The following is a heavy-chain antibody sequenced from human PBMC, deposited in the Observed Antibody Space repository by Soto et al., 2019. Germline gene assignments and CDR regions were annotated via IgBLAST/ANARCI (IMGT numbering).Heavy chain of an antibody. V-gene: IGHV3-23*01. CDR2: ISGSGGST. CDR3: AKDPEWELPQTYYFDY. D-gene: IGHD1-26*01. Sequence: GGSLRLSCAASGFTFSSYAMSWVRQAPGKGLEWVSAISGSGGSTYYADSVKGRFTISRDNSKNTLYLQMNSLRAEDTAVYYCAKDPEWELPQTYYFDYWGQGTLVTVSS. CDR1: GFTFSSYA. J-gene: IGHJ4*02.